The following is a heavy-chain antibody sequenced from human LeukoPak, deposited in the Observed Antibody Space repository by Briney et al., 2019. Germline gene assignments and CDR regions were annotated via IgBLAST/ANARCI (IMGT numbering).Heavy chain of an antibody. CDR2: IKSKTDDGTT. CDR1: GFSFENAW. Sequence: GGSLRLSCVGSGFSFENAWMSWVRQAPGKGLEWVGRIKSKTDDGTTDFAAPVKGRFTMSRDDSENTLYLQMNNLKTEDTALYYCSTEYRGTYFHTWGQGTLVTVSS. J-gene: IGHJ4*02. V-gene: IGHV3-15*01. D-gene: IGHD1-26*01. CDR3: STEYRGTYFHT.